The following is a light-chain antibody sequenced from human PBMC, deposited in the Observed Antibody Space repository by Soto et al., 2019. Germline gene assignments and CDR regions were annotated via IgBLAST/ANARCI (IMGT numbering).Light chain of an antibody. J-gene: IGLJ3*02. V-gene: IGLV2-14*01. CDR3: SSYTSSSTWV. CDR2: EVS. Sequence: QPVLTQSASVSGSPGQSITISCTGTSSDVGGYNYVSWYQQYPGKAPKLMIYEVSNRPSGVSNRFSGSKSGNTASLTISGLQAEDEADYYCSSYTSSSTWVFGGGTKLTVL. CDR1: SSDVGGYNY.